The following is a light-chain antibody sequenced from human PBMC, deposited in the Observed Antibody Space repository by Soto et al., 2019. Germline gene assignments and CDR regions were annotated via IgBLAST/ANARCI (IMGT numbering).Light chain of an antibody. J-gene: IGLJ1*01. CDR3: SSYTSSSTLYV. CDR1: SSDVGGYNY. Sequence: QSALTQPASVSGSPGQSITISCTGTSSDVGGYNYVSWYQQHPGKAPKLMIYDVSNRPSGVSNRFSGSKSGNTASLTISGLLAEDEADYYCSSYTSSSTLYVLGTGTKVTVL. V-gene: IGLV2-14*01. CDR2: DVS.